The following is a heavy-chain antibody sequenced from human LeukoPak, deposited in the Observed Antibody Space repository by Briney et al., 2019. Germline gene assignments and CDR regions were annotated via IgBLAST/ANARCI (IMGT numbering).Heavy chain of an antibody. CDR2: IYYSGST. Sequence: SETLSLTCTVSGGSFSGYYWSWIRQPPGKGLEWIGYIYYSGSTNYNPSLKCRVTISVDTSKNQFSLKLSSVTAADTAVYYCARELGYFSSTSCSYYMAVGDKGPT. J-gene: IGHJ6*03. D-gene: IGHD2-2*01. CDR3: ARELGYFSSTSCSYYMAV. V-gene: IGHV4-59*01. CDR1: GGSFSGYY.